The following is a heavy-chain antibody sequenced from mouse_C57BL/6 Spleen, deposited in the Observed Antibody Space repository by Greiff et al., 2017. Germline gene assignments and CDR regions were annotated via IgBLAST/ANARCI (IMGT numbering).Heavy chain of an antibody. J-gene: IGHJ1*03. V-gene: IGHV1-18*01. D-gene: IGHD1-1*01. CDR3: ARSEGSSYWYFDV. Sequence: VQLKESGPELVKPGASVKIPCKASGYTFTDYNMDWVKQSHGKSLEWIGDINPNNGGTIYNQKFKGKATLTVDKSSSTAYMELRSLTSEDTAVYYCARSEGSSYWYFDVWGTGTTVTVSS. CDR2: INPNNGGT. CDR1: GYTFTDYN.